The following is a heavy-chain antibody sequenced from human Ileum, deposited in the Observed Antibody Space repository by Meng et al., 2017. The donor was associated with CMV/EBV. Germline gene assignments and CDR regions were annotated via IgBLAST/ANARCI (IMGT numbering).Heavy chain of an antibody. CDR2: IYTGNGNT. D-gene: IGHD1-26*01. V-gene: IGHV1-3*04. Sequence: QAPLGQSVAEVKKPGASVRMSCATYGYSFVAYAMHWVRQAPGQRLEWMGWIYTGNGNTKYSQKFQDRVTFTRDTSATTVYMELTSLTSEDTAVYYCARGDPTTPNWLDPWGQGSLVTVSS. CDR1: GYSFVAYA. J-gene: IGHJ5*02. CDR3: ARGDPTTPNWLDP.